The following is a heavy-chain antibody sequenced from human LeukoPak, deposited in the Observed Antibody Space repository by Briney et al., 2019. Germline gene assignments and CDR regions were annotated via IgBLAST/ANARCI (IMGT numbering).Heavy chain of an antibody. D-gene: IGHD6-6*01. Sequence: GGSLRLSCAASGFTFSSYGMTWVRQAPGKGLEWVSSISGSSSSRYYADSVKGRFTISRDNAKNSLYLQMNSLRAEDTAVYYCARAILEYSSQFDYWGQGTLVTVSS. CDR3: ARAILEYSSQFDY. CDR1: GFTFSSYG. CDR2: ISGSSSSR. J-gene: IGHJ4*02. V-gene: IGHV3-21*01.